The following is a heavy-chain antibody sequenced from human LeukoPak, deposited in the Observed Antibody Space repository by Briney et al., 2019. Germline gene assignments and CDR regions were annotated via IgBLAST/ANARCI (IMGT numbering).Heavy chain of an antibody. Sequence: GGSLRLSCAASGFTFSSYWMSWVRQAPGKGLGWVANINQDESEKYYVDSVKGRFSISRDNAKKSLYLQMNSLRAEDTAVYYCARFRSYNFDYWGQGTLVTVSS. CDR1: GFTFSSYW. V-gene: IGHV3-7*05. CDR2: INQDESEK. CDR3: ARFRSYNFDY. J-gene: IGHJ4*02. D-gene: IGHD1-26*01.